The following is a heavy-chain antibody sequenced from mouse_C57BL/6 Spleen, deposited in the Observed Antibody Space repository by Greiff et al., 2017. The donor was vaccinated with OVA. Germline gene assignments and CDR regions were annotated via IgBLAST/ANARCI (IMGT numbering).Heavy chain of an antibody. CDR3: ARDGSSSFDY. CDR2: IDPSDSYT. D-gene: IGHD1-1*01. V-gene: IGHV1-50*01. J-gene: IGHJ2*01. CDR1: GYTFTSYW. Sequence: VQLQQPGAELVKPGASVKLSCKASGYTFTSYWMQWVKQRPGQGLEWIGEIDPSDSYTNYNQKFKGKATLTVDTSSSTAYMQLSSLTSEDSSVYYGARDGSSSFDYWGQGTTLTVSS.